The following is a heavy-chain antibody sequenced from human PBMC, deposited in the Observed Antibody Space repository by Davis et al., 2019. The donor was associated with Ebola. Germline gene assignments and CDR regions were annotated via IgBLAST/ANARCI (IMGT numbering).Heavy chain of an antibody. J-gene: IGHJ4*02. Sequence: PSETLSLTCTVSGGSISSSSYYWGWIRQPPGKGLEWIGSIYYSGSTYYNPSLKSRVTISVDTSKNQFSLKLSSVTAADTAVYYCARYSSIAARLTNYWGQGTLVTVSS. CDR2: IYYSGST. D-gene: IGHD6-6*01. CDR3: ARYSSIAARLTNY. V-gene: IGHV4-39*01. CDR1: GGSISSSSYY.